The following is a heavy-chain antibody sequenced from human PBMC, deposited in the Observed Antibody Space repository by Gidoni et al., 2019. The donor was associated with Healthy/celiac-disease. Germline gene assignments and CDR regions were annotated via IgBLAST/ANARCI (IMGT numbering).Heavy chain of an antibody. CDR1: GGTFSSYA. Sequence: QVQLVQSGAEVKKPGSSVKVSCKASGGTFSSYAISWVRQAPGQGLEWMGGIIPIFGTANYAQKFQGRVTITADESTSTAYMELSSLRSEDTAVYYCAREKYYYDSSGYYYFGLVDYWGQGTLVTVSS. CDR3: AREKYYYDSSGYYYFGLVDY. D-gene: IGHD3-22*01. CDR2: IIPIFGTA. J-gene: IGHJ4*02. V-gene: IGHV1-69*01.